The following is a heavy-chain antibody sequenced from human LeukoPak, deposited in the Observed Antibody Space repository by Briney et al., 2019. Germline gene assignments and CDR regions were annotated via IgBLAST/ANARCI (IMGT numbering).Heavy chain of an antibody. V-gene: IGHV4-39*07. J-gene: IGHJ3*02. CDR3: ARYEKAVLDAFDI. D-gene: IGHD3-16*01. Sequence: MSSETLSLTCTVSGGSMSSRSYYWGWIRQPPGKGLEWIGTFYSGSTSYNPSLKSRVTISLDTSKNQFSLKLSSVTAADTAVYYCARYEKAVLDAFDIWGQGTMVTVSS. CDR2: FYSGST. CDR1: GGSMSSRSYY.